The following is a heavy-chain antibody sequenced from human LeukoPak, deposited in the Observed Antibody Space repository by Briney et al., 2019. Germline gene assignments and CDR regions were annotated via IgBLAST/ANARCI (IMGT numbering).Heavy chain of an antibody. D-gene: IGHD5-18*01. CDR1: GFTFNSYA. V-gene: IGHV3-23*01. CDR2: ISASGAST. J-gene: IGHJ4*02. CDR3: AKTYRDYFDS. Sequence: GGSLRLSCVGSGFTFNSYAMNWVRQAPGKGLQWVSTISASGASTFYADSVKGRFTISGDNSKNTVSLQVNSLRVEDTAIYYCAKTYRDYFDSWGLGTLVTVSS.